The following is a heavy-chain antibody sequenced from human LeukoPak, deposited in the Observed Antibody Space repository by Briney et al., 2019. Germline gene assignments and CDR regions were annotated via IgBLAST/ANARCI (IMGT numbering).Heavy chain of an antibody. CDR1: GFTFSSYA. V-gene: IGHV3-30-3*01. CDR2: ISYDGSNK. D-gene: IGHD4-17*01. CDR3: AREEDDYGDHPDAFDI. Sequence: PGGSLRLSCAASGFTFSSYAMHWVRQAPGKGLEWVAVISYDGSNKYYADSVKGRFTISRDNSKNTLYLQMNSLRAEDTAVYYCAREEDDYGDHPDAFDIWGQGTMVTVSS. J-gene: IGHJ3*02.